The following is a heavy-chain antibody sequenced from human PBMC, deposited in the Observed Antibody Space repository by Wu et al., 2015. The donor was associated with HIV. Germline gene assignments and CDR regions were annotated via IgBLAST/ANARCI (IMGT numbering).Heavy chain of an antibody. J-gene: IGHJ4*02. Sequence: QVQLVQSGAEVKKPGASVKVSCKTSGYTFTSFDINWVRQATGQGLEWMGWMNPITGNTGYAQKFQGRVTISSNTSIGMAYLELSSLRSEDTAFYYCARGSSGSYSGDFDYVGPGNPWSPSPQ. CDR1: GYTFTSFD. V-gene: IGHV1-8*01. CDR3: ARGSSGSYSGDFDY. CDR2: MNPITGNT. D-gene: IGHD1-26*01.